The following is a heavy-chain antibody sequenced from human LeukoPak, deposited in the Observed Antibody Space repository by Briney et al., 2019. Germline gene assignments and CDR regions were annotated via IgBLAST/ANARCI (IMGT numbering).Heavy chain of an antibody. J-gene: IGHJ4*02. CDR2: INSDGSST. Sequence: PGGSLRLSCAASGFTFSSYWMHWVRQAAGKGLVWVSRINSDGSSTTYADSVKGRFTISRDNAKNTLYLQMNSLRAEDTAVYYCARERGYSYVGWDFDYWGQGTLVTVSS. D-gene: IGHD5-18*01. CDR3: ARERGYSYVGWDFDY. V-gene: IGHV3-74*01. CDR1: GFTFSSYW.